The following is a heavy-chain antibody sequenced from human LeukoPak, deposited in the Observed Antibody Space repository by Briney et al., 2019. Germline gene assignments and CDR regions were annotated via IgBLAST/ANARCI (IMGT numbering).Heavy chain of an antibody. J-gene: IGHJ4*02. D-gene: IGHD1-26*01. CDR2: IYSGGST. CDR1: GFTFSNAW. CDR3: ARGGARWEPLNY. Sequence: PGGSLRLSCAASGFTFSNAWMSWVRQAPGKGLEWVSVIYSGGSTYYADSVKGRFTISRDNSKNTLYLQMNSLRAEDTAVYYCARGGARWEPLNYWGQGTLVTVSS. V-gene: IGHV3-66*01.